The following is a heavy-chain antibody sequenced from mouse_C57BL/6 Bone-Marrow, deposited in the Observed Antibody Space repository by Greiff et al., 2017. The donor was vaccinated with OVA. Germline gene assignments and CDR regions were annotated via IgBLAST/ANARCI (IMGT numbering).Heavy chain of an antibody. CDR2: IYPRSGNT. CDR1: GYTFTSYG. J-gene: IGHJ2*01. D-gene: IGHD2-4*01. Sequence: VKLQESGAELARPGASVKLSCKASGYTFTSYGISWVQQRTGQGLEWIGEIYPRSGNTSYHEKFKGKATLTADKSSSTAYMELRSLTSEDSAVYFCARGGYDDYDEAARFDDWGQGTTLTVSS. V-gene: IGHV1-81*01. CDR3: ARGGYDDYDEAARFDD.